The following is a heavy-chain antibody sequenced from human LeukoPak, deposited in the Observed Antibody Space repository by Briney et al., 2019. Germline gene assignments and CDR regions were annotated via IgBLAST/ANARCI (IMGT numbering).Heavy chain of an antibody. D-gene: IGHD3-3*01. CDR1: GFTFTSSA. V-gene: IGHV1-58*02. J-gene: IGHJ3*02. CDR2: IVVGSGNT. CDR3: AAVYYDFWSGYSLSLAFDI. Sequence: SVKVSCKASGFTFTSSAMQWVRQARGQRLEWIGWIVVGSGNTNYAQKFQERVTITRDMSTSTAYMELSSLRPEDTAVYYCAAVYYDFWSGYSLSLAFDIWGQGTMVTVSS.